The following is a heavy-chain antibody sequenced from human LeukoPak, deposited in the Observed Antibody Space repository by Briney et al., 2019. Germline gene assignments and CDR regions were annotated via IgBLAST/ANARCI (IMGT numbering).Heavy chain of an antibody. J-gene: IGHJ4*02. Sequence: PGGSLRLSCSASGCTFSSYAMHWVRQAPGKGLEYVSAISSNGGSTYYADSVKGRFTISRDNSKNTLYLQMSSLRAEDTAVYYCVKDRVVVPAAISYFDYWGQGTLVTVSS. CDR3: VKDRVVVPAAISYFDY. V-gene: IGHV3-64D*09. CDR1: GCTFSSYA. CDR2: ISSNGGST. D-gene: IGHD2-2*02.